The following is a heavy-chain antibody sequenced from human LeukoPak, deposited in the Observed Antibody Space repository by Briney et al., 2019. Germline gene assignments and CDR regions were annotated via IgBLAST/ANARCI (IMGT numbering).Heavy chain of an antibody. CDR2: IDPSDSYT. J-gene: IGHJ4*02. V-gene: IGHV5-10-1*01. CDR3: ARLSRRQDGY. CDR1: GYSFTSYW. D-gene: IGHD1-14*01. Sequence: GESLKISWKGSGYSFTSYWISWVRQTRGKGLEWRWRIDPSDSYTNYSPSFQGHVTISADKSISTAYLQWSSLKASDTAMYYCARLSRRQDGYWGQGTLVTVSS.